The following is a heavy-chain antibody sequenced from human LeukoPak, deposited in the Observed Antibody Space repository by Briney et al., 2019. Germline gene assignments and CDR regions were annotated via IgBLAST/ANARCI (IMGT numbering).Heavy chain of an antibody. J-gene: IGHJ4*02. CDR2: ITMSSTYI. Sequence: KTGGSLRLSCAASGFSFSTYNMNWVRQAPGKGLEWVSSITMSSTYIYHADSVKGRFTISRDNAKNSLFLQMNSLRAEDTAVYYCAIVLRDYYFDYWGQGTLVTVSS. CDR1: GFSFSTYN. D-gene: IGHD3-9*01. CDR3: AIVLRDYYFDY. V-gene: IGHV3-21*01.